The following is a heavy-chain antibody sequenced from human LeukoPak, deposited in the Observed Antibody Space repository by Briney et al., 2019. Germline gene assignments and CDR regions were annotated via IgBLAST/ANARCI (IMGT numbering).Heavy chain of an antibody. CDR3: ARRDDSSGYHKIFDY. CDR1: GDSISSGPYY. D-gene: IGHD3-22*01. CDR2: SYYGENT. V-gene: IGHV4-39*01. J-gene: IGHJ4*02. Sequence: SETLSLTCTVSGDSISSGPYYRVWIRQPPGKGLEWIVNSYYGENTYYNLSLKSRGTISIDTSNNQFYLKLRSLTAADTAVYYCARRDDSSGYHKIFDYWGQGTLVTVSS.